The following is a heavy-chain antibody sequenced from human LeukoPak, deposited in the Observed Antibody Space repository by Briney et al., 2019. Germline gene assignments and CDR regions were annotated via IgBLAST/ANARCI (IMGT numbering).Heavy chain of an antibody. D-gene: IGHD3-3*01. V-gene: IGHV3-48*03. CDR3: AKDDALIRFND. J-gene: IGHJ4*02. CDR1: GFTFSSYE. Sequence: GGSLRLSCAASGFTFSSYEMNWVRQAPGKGLEWVSYISSSGSTIYYADSVKGRFTISRDNSKNTLYLQIYSLRAGNTAVYYCAKDDALIRFNDWGQGTLVTVSS. CDR2: ISSSGSTI.